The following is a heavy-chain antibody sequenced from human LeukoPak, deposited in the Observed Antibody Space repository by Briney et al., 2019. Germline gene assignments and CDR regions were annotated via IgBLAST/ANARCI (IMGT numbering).Heavy chain of an antibody. J-gene: IGHJ3*02. Sequence: GALVKVSCKASGGTFSSYAISWVRQAPGQGLEWMGGIIPIFGTANYAQKFQGRVTITADESTSTAYMELSSLRSEDTAVYYCARGLSWGSVAFDIWGQGTMVTVSS. CDR3: ARGLSWGSVAFDI. D-gene: IGHD7-27*01. CDR2: IIPIFGTA. V-gene: IGHV1-69*13. CDR1: GGTFSSYA.